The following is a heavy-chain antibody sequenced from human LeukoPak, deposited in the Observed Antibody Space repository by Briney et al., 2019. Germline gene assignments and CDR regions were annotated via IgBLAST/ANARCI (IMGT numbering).Heavy chain of an antibody. V-gene: IGHV3-11*01. Sequence: PGGSLRLSCAASGFTFTDFYMTWIRQAPGKGLECISYISGSATNIDYADSVKGRFTISRDNAKNSVYLQMNSLRAEDTALYYCAKDYSIAAAGYFDYWGQGTLVTVSS. J-gene: IGHJ4*02. CDR1: GFTFTDFY. CDR2: ISGSATNI. CDR3: AKDYSIAAAGYFDY. D-gene: IGHD6-13*01.